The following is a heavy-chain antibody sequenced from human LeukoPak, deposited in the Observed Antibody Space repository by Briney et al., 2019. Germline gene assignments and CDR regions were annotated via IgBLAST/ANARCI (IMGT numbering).Heavy chain of an antibody. CDR3: ARGRRLHGSGSYFQTYYYYMDV. Sequence: ASVKVSCKASGYTFTGYYMHWVRQAPGQGLEWMGWINPNSGGTNYAQKFQGRVTMTRDTSISTAYMELSRLRSDDTAVYYCARGRRLHGSGSYFQTYYYYMDVWGKGTTVTISS. D-gene: IGHD3-10*01. V-gene: IGHV1-2*02. J-gene: IGHJ6*03. CDR1: GYTFTGYY. CDR2: INPNSGGT.